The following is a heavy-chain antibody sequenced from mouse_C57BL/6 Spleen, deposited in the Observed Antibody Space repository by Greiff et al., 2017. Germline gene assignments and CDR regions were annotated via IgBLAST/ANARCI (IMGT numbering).Heavy chain of an antibody. J-gene: IGHJ3*01. D-gene: IGHD1-1*01. CDR2: INPNNGGT. Sequence: EVQLQQSGPELVKPGASVKIPCKASGYTFTDYNMDWVKQSHGKSLEWIGDINPNNGGTIYNQKFKGKATWTVDKSSSTAYMELRSLTSEDTAVYYCARGDYCCSSPFAYWGQGTLVTVSA. CDR1: GYTFTDYN. V-gene: IGHV1-18*01. CDR3: ARGDYCCSSPFAY.